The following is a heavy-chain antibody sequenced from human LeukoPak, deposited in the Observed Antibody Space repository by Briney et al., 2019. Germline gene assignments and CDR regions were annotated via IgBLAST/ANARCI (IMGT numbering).Heavy chain of an antibody. J-gene: IGHJ4*02. CDR2: IYHSGST. CDR1: GGSISSSSYY. D-gene: IGHD6-19*01. CDR3: ARDLGSGFNDY. V-gene: IGHV4-39*07. Sequence: SKTLSLTCTVSGGSISSSSYYWGWIRQPPGKGLEWIGYIYHSGSTYYNPSLKSRVTISIDTSKNQFSLKLTSVTAADTAVYYCARDLGSGFNDYWGQGILVTVSS.